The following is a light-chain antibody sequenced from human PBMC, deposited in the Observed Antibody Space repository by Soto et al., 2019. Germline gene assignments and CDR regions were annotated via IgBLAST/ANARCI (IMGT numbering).Light chain of an antibody. CDR1: SSDVGGYNY. Sequence: QSVLTQPASVSGSPGQSSTISCTGTSSDVGGYNYVSWYQQHPGKAPKLMISEVSNRPSGVSNRFSGSKSGNTASLTISGLLAEDEADYYCSSYTSSSTVVFGGGTKVTLL. V-gene: IGLV2-14*01. J-gene: IGLJ2*01. CDR3: SSYTSSSTVV. CDR2: EVS.